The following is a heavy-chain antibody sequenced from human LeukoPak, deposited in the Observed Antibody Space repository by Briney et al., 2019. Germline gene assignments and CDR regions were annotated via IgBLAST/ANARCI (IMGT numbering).Heavy chain of an antibody. V-gene: IGHV4-31*03. D-gene: IGHD5-24*01. J-gene: IGHJ4*02. Sequence: PSQTLSLTCTVSGGSISSGGYYWSWIRQHPGKGLEWIGYIYYSGSTYYNPSLKSRVTISVDTSKNQFSLKLSSVTAADTAVYYCARVLVETATSNFDYWGQGTLVTVSS. CDR2: IYYSGST. CDR1: GGSISSGGYY. CDR3: ARVLVETATSNFDY.